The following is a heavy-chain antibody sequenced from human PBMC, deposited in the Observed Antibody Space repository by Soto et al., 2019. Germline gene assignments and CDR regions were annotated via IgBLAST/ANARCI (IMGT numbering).Heavy chain of an antibody. CDR2: IDHSGGT. Sequence: PSETLSLTCAFNVGSFSGYYWTWIRQPPGKGLEWIGEIDHSGGTNYSPSLKSRVTISVQKSKKQFSLRLTSVTAADTAVYYCARGRGYSYGFGEIRYYYDAMDVWGPGTTATVSS. J-gene: IGHJ6*02. D-gene: IGHD5-18*01. V-gene: IGHV4-34*01. CDR1: VGSFSGYY. CDR3: ARGRGYSYGFGEIRYYYDAMDV.